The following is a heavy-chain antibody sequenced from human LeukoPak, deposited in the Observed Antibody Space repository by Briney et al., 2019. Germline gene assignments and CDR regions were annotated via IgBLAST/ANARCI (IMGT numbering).Heavy chain of an antibody. Sequence: SETLSLTCTVSGGSIRSYFWSWIRQPPGKGLEWIGYIDYSGGTNYNPSLKSRVTISVDTSKNQFSLRQSSVTAADTAVYYCARAVGATPPSFDYWGQGTLVTVSS. CDR1: GGSIRSYF. J-gene: IGHJ4*02. CDR3: ARAVGATPPSFDY. CDR2: IDYSGGT. D-gene: IGHD1-26*01. V-gene: IGHV4-59*01.